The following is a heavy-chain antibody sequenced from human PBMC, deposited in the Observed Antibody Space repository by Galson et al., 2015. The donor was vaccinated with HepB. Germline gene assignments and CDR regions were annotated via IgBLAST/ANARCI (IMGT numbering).Heavy chain of an antibody. CDR1: GFTFSSYA. CDR2: ISGSGGST. J-gene: IGHJ6*02. Sequence: SLRLSCAASGFTFSSYAMSWVRQAPGKGLEWVSAISGSGGSTYYADSVKGRFTISRDNSKNTLYLQMNSLRAEDTAVYYCAKDFGRGKLLYYYYGMDVWGQGTTVTVSS. CDR3: AKDFGRGKLLYYYYGMDV. D-gene: IGHD2-15*01. V-gene: IGHV3-23*01.